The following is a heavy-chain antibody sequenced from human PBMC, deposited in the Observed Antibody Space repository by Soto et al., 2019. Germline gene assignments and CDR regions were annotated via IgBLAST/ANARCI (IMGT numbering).Heavy chain of an antibody. CDR3: ARGGGGYCSGGSCSTPDY. J-gene: IGHJ4*02. D-gene: IGHD2-15*01. CDR1: GYTFTSYA. CDR2: INAGNGNT. Sequence: QVQLVQSGADEKKPGASVRVSCKASGYTFTSYAMHWVRQAPGQRLEWKGWINAGNGNTKYSQKFQGRVTITRDTSASTAYMELSSLRSEDTAVYYCARGGGGYCSGGSCSTPDYWGQGTLVTVSS. V-gene: IGHV1-3*05.